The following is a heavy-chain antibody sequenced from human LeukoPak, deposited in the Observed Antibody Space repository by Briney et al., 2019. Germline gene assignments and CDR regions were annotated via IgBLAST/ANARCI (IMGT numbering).Heavy chain of an antibody. CDR3: ARGLNSAPSYYFDS. V-gene: IGHV4-61*02. CDR2: VYSSGIT. J-gene: IGHJ4*02. D-gene: IGHD1-7*01. Sequence: SETLSLTCAVSSGSVNSGSYCWTWIRQPAGKGLEWIGRVYSSGITDYNPSLKSRVAISVDTSKDQFSLELSSVTAADTAVYYCARGLNSAPSYYFDSWGQGTLVTVFS. CDR1: SGSVNSGSYC.